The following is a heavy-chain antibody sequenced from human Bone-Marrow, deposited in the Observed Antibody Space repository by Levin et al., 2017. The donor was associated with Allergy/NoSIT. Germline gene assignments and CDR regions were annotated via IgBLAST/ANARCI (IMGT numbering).Heavy chain of an antibody. CDR2: MNPNTGYA. J-gene: IGHJ4*02. Sequence: GESLKISCRTSGYTFTDHYIHWVRQAPGQGLEWMGWMNPNTGYAKYGQNFQGWVTLTRNTSITTAYMELSGLKSDDTAVYFCAKSLLLLSGFDSWGQGALVTVSS. V-gene: IGHV1-2*04. CDR1: GYTFTDHY. CDR3: AKSLLLLSGFDS. D-gene: IGHD2-15*01.